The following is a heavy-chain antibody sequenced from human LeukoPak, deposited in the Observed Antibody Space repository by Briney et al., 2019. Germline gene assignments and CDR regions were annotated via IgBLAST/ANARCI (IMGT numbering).Heavy chain of an antibody. J-gene: IGHJ4*02. CDR2: IYHSGNT. CDR1: GYSISSGYY. V-gene: IGHV4-38-2*02. Sequence: SETLSLTCTVSGYSISSGYYWGWIRQPPGKGLEWIGNIYHSGNTQYNPSLKSRLTMSVDTSKNQFSLKLSSVTAADTAVYYCARDHFGDYDYWGQGTLVTVSS. CDR3: ARDHFGDYDY. D-gene: IGHD4-17*01.